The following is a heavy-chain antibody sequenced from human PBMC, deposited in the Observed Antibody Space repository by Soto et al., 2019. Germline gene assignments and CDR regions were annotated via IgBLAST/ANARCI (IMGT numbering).Heavy chain of an antibody. CDR1: GYTFSTYW. D-gene: IGHD2-21*02. V-gene: IGHV5-51*01. Sequence: PGESLKISCKGSGYTFSTYWIAWVRQMPGKGLEWMGIIYPGDSDTRYSPSFQGQVTVSADRAISTAYLQWSRLKASDTAMYYCARHRSTWPSAHINPVVTPISDYWGQVTLVSVSS. CDR3: ARHRSTWPSAHINPVVTPISDY. J-gene: IGHJ4*02. CDR2: IYPGDSDT.